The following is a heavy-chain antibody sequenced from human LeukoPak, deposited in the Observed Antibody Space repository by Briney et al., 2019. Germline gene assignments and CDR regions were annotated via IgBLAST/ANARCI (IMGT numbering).Heavy chain of an antibody. J-gene: IGHJ4*02. CDR1: GGSISSYY. D-gene: IGHD3-22*01. CDR3: ARGYYDTSGYWLSFFDF. Sequence: SETLSLTCTVSGGSISSYYWSWIRQPPGKGLEWIGYIYYSGSTNYNPSLKSRVTISVDTSKNRFSLKLSSVTAADTAVYCCARGYYDTSGYWLSFFDFWGQGTLVTVSS. V-gene: IGHV4-59*12. CDR2: IYYSGST.